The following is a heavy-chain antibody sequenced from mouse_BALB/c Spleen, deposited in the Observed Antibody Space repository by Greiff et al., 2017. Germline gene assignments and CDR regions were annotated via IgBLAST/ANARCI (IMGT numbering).Heavy chain of an antibody. Sequence: EVQLVESGGGLVQPGGSMKLSCVASGFTFSNYWMNWVRQSPEKGLEWVAEIRLKSNNYATHYAESVKGRFTISRDDSKSSVYLQMNNLRAEDTGIYYCTRDDYSYFDYWGQGTTLTVSS. CDR2: IRLKSNNYAT. CDR3: TRDDYSYFDY. CDR1: GFTFSNYW. J-gene: IGHJ2*01. D-gene: IGHD2-4*01. V-gene: IGHV6-6*02.